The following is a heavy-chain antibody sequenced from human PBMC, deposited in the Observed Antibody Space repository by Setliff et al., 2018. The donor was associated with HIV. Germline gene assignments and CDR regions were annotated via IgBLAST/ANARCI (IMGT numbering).Heavy chain of an antibody. Sequence: SCKTSGYTFTAYYIYWVRQALGHGLELMGRIHPNTGSTNYLQEFQGRVTITRDTSMSTVYMALTGLTSDDTAVYYCAKQGYSDSLYAFDVWGQGTMVTVSS. CDR2: IHPNTGST. CDR1: GYTFTAYY. CDR3: AKQGYSDSLYAFDV. V-gene: IGHV1-2*06. J-gene: IGHJ3*01. D-gene: IGHD1-26*01.